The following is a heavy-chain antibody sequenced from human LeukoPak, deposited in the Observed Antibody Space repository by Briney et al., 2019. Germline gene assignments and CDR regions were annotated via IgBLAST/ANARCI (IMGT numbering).Heavy chain of an antibody. J-gene: IGHJ4*02. CDR3: VRDYYRYFDC. D-gene: IGHD3-22*01. Sequence: GGSLRLSCAASGFTFNIYWMNWVRQAPGKGLEWAANIKKDGSDKSYVDSVKGRFTISRDNAKNSLYLQMDSLRAEDTAVYYCVRDYYRYFDCWGQGTLVTVSS. V-gene: IGHV3-7*01. CDR2: IKKDGSDK. CDR1: GFTFNIYW.